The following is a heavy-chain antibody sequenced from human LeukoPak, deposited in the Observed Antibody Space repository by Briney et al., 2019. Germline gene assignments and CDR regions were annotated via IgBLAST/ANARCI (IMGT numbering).Heavy chain of an antibody. CDR3: ARYSSSWYGAAFDI. D-gene: IGHD6-13*01. Sequence: GGSLRLSCAASGFSFSTYNMNWVRQAPGKGLEWVSYISSSSSTIYYADSVKGRFTISRDNAKNSLYLQMNSLRAEDTAVYYCARYSSSWYGAAFDIWGQGTMVTVSS. CDR2: ISSSSSTI. J-gene: IGHJ3*02. V-gene: IGHV3-48*01. CDR1: GFSFSTYN.